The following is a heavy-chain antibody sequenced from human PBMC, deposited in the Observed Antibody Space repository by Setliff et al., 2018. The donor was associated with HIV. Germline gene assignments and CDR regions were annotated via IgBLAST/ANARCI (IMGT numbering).Heavy chain of an antibody. V-gene: IGHV4-59*01. CDR2: IFYSGRT. D-gene: IGHD1-26*01. J-gene: IGHJ1*01. CDR3: AGSRGATRPSAEYFQN. Sequence: PSETLSLTCTVSGGSIRSFYWSWIRQPPGKGLEWIGDIFYSGRTNYNPSLKSRVTISLDTSKIQFAPKLSSVTTADTAIYYCAGSRGATRPSAEYFQNWGQGTLVTVSS. CDR1: GGSIRSFY.